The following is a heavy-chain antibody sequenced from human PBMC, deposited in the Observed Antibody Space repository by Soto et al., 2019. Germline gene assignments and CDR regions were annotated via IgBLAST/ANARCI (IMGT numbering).Heavy chain of an antibody. Sequence: EVQLVESGGGLVQPGRSLRLSCAASGFNFDDYAMHWVRQAPGKNMEWVSGISWEGGSVGYADSVKGRFTISRDNAKNSLYLEMTDLRSEDTALYYCAKDHAEDFGFDLDYMNYWGQGTLVTVSS. CDR3: AKDHAEDFGFDLDYMNY. V-gene: IGHV3-9*01. CDR1: GFNFDDYA. J-gene: IGHJ4*02. CDR2: ISWEGGSV. D-gene: IGHD5-12*01.